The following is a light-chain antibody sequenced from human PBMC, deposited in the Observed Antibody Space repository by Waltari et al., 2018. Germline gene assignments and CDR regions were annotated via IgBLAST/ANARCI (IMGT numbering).Light chain of an antibody. CDR1: QSVSSN. CDR3: QQYNTWPPYT. Sequence: EIVMTQSPGTLSVSPGERATLSCRASQSVSSNLAWYQQKPDQAPRLLIYGASNRAPGIPARFSGSGSGTEFTLTISSLQSEDFAVYYCQQYNTWPPYTFGLGTKLEIK. J-gene: IGKJ2*01. V-gene: IGKV3-15*01. CDR2: GAS.